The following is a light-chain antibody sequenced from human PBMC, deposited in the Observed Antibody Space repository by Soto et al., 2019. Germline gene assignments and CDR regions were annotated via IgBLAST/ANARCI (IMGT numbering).Light chain of an antibody. Sequence: EIVMTQSPSTLSLSPGERATLSCRASQSVSTNLAWYQQIPGQAPRLLISGASTRATGIPARFSGSGSGTEFTLTISSLQSEDFAVYHCQQYNNWPLTFGGGTKVDIK. CDR3: QQYNNWPLT. J-gene: IGKJ4*01. V-gene: IGKV3-15*01. CDR1: QSVSTN. CDR2: GAS.